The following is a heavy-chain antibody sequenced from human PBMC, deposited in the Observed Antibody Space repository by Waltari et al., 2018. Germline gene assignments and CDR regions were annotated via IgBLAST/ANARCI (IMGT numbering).Heavy chain of an antibody. CDR2: IYYSGST. D-gene: IGHD5-18*01. CDR3: ARFRYSYGYANYYYYGMDV. V-gene: IGHV4-59*01. J-gene: IGHJ6*02. CDR1: GGSISSSH. Sequence: QVQLQESGPGLVKPSETLSLTCTVPGGSISSSHWLWVRHPPGKGLEWIGYIYYSGSTNYNPSLKSRVTISVDTSKNQFSLKLSSVTAADTAVYYCARFRYSYGYANYYYYGMDVWGQGTTVTVSS.